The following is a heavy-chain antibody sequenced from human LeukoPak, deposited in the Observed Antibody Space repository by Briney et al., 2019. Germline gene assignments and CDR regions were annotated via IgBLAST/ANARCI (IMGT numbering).Heavy chain of an antibody. CDR2: IKQDGSVK. V-gene: IGHV3-7*01. J-gene: IGHJ4*02. CDR1: GFTFSSYW. D-gene: IGHD3-16*01. CDR3: AREVGLEDESLLVY. Sequence: PGGSLRLSCAASGFTFSSYWMSWVRQAPGKGLEWVAHIKQDGSVKYYVDSVKGRFTISRDKAKNSLYLQMNTLRAEDTAVSYSAREVGLEDESLLVYWVRGTGAIVSA.